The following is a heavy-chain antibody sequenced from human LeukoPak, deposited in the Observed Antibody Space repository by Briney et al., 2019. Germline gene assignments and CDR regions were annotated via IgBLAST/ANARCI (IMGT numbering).Heavy chain of an antibody. Sequence: PGRSLRLSCAASGFTFDDYAMHWVRQAPGKGLEWVSGISWNSGSIGYADSVKGRFTISRDNAKNSLYLQMNSLRAEDTALYYCAKSKEPGGSHSSSWYRKNYYYYYGMDVWGQGTTVTVSS. D-gene: IGHD6-13*01. J-gene: IGHJ6*02. V-gene: IGHV3-9*01. CDR1: GFTFDDYA. CDR3: AKSKEPGGSHSSSWYRKNYYYYYGMDV. CDR2: ISWNSGSI.